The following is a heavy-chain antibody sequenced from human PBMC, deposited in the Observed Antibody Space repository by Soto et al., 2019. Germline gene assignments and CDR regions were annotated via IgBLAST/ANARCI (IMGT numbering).Heavy chain of an antibody. J-gene: IGHJ4*02. CDR3: ARLREYSGYDPTGFDD. CDR2: IYYSGST. V-gene: IGHV4-31*03. D-gene: IGHD5-12*01. CDR1: GGSISSGGYY. Sequence: SETLSLTCTVSGGSISSGGYYWSWIRQHPGKGLEWIGYIYYSGSTYYNPSLKSRVTISVDTSKNQFSLKLSSVTAADTAVYYCARLREYSGYDPTGFDDWGQGTRVTVSS.